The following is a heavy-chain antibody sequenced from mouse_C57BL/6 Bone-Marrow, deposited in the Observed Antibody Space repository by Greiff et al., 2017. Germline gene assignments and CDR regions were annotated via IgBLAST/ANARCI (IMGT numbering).Heavy chain of an antibody. CDR3: ANYDYDGDAMDY. V-gene: IGHV1-82*01. Sequence: VQLQQSGPELVKPGASVKISCKASGYAFSSSWMNWVKQRPGKGLEWIGRIYPGDGGTNYNGKFKGKATLTADKSSSTAYMQLSSLPSEDSAVDFCANYDYDGDAMDYWGQGTSVTVSS. D-gene: IGHD2-4*01. CDR2: IYPGDGGT. CDR1: GYAFSSSW. J-gene: IGHJ4*01.